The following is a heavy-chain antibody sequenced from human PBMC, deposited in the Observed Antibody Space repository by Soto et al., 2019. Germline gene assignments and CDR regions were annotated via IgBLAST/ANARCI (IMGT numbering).Heavy chain of an antibody. CDR3: ARSHTWGGYNLYYFDY. D-gene: IGHD5-12*01. Sequence: SETLSLTCTVSGGSISSYYWSWIRQPPGKGLEWIGYIYYSGSTNYNPSLKSRVTISVDTSKNQFSLKLSSVAAADTAVYYCARSHTWGGYNLYYFDYWGQGTLVTVSS. V-gene: IGHV4-59*01. CDR1: GGSISSYY. J-gene: IGHJ4*02. CDR2: IYYSGST.